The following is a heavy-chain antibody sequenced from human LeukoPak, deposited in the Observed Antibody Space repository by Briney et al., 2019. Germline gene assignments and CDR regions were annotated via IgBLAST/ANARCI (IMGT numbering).Heavy chain of an antibody. CDR1: GGSISGYY. J-gene: IGHJ4*02. V-gene: IGHV4-4*07. CDR3: ARGFSDSSGYYYNY. D-gene: IGHD3-22*01. CDR2: IYTGGST. Sequence: KPSETLSLTCTVSGGSISGYYWTWIRQPAGKGLEWIGRIYTGGSTNCNPSLKSRVTMSLDTSKNQFSLKLSSVTAADTAVYYCARGFSDSSGYYYNYWGQGTLVTVSS.